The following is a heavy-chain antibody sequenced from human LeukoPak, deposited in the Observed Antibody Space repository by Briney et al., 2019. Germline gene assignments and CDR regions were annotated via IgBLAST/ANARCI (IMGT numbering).Heavy chain of an antibody. Sequence: GGSLRLSCVASGITFSNYSMAWVRQAPGKGLEWVSTSSGSGSRTYYADSVKGRFTVSRDNSKNTLYLQMNSLRAEDTAVYYCAKGLWDYYGSGIMYYTMDVWGQGTTVTVSS. J-gene: IGHJ6*02. V-gene: IGHV3-23*01. CDR3: AKGLWDYYGSGIMYYTMDV. CDR1: GITFSNYS. D-gene: IGHD3-10*01. CDR2: SSGSGSRT.